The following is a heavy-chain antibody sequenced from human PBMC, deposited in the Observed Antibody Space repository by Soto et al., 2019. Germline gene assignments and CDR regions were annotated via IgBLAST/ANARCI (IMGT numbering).Heavy chain of an antibody. CDR3: ARVSRVDGYFDP. J-gene: IGHJ5*02. D-gene: IGHD5-12*01. CDR1: GGSISSSSYY. Sequence: SETLSLTCTVSGGSISSSSYYWGWIRQPPGKGLEWIGSIYYSGSTYYNPSLKSRVTISVDTSKNQFSLKLSSVTAADTAVYYCARVSRVDGYFDPWGQGTLVTVYS. V-gene: IGHV4-39*07. CDR2: IYYSGST.